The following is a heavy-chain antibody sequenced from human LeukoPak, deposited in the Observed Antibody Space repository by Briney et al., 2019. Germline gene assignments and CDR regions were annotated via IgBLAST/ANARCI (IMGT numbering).Heavy chain of an antibody. J-gene: IGHJ6*03. V-gene: IGHV4-4*07. CDR3: AREGSDYYGSGSHYRSYYYYMDV. D-gene: IGHD3-10*01. CDR1: GGSLSSYY. CDR2: IYTSGST. Sequence: PSETLCLTCTVSGGSLSSYYWSWIRQPAGKGLEWIGRIYTSGSTNYNPSLKSRVTMSVDTSKNQFSRKLSSVTAADTAVYYCAREGSDYYGSGSHYRSYYYYMDVWGKGTMVTISS.